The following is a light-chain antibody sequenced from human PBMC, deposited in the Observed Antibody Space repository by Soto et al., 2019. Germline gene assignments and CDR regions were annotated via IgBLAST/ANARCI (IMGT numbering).Light chain of an antibody. CDR2: DVS. CDR3: NSFTTSSTYV. CDR1: TSDVGRYNY. V-gene: IGLV2-14*03. Sequence: QSALTQPASVSGSPGQSISISCTGTTSDVGRYNYVSWYQQHPGKAPKLMIYDVSYRPSWVSNRFSGSKSGITASLTISGLQAEDEGDYYCNSFTTSSTYVFGTGTKVTVL. J-gene: IGLJ1*01.